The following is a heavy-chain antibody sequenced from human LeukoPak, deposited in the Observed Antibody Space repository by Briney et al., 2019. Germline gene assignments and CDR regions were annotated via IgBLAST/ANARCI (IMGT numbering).Heavy chain of an antibody. CDR1: GFTFDDYA. V-gene: IGHV3-9*01. D-gene: IGHD1-26*01. J-gene: IGHJ4*02. Sequence: GGSLRLSCAASGFTFDDYAMHWVRQAPGKGLEWVSGINWNSGITDYADSVKGRFTISRDNAKNSLYLQMNSLRVDDTAVYYCARSPGTWGAPDFWGQGTLVTVSS. CDR2: INWNSGIT. CDR3: ARSPGTWGAPDF.